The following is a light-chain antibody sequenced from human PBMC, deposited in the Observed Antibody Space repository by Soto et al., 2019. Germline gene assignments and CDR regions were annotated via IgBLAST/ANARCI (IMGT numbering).Light chain of an antibody. J-gene: IGLJ2*01. Sequence: QSVLTQPPSASGTPGQRGTISCSGSSSNIGSNYVYWYQQLPGTGPKLLSYRNNQRPSGVPDRFSGSKSGTSASLAISGLRSEDEADYYCAAWDDSLSGPGVFGGGTKLTVL. V-gene: IGLV1-47*01. CDR3: AAWDDSLSGPGV. CDR2: RNN. CDR1: SSNIGSNY.